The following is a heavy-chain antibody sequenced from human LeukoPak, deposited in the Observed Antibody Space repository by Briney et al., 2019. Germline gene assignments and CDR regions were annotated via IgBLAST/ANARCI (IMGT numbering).Heavy chain of an antibody. CDR1: GCPFTGYY. J-gene: IGHJ4*02. Sequence: GESLKISCKASGCPFTGYYMHWVRQAPGQGLEWMGRINPNSGGTNYAQKFQGRVTMTRDTSISTAYMELSRLRSDDTAVYYCARDLGSRIQLWLLGYWGQGTLVTVSS. V-gene: IGHV1-2*06. CDR3: ARDLGSRIQLWLLGY. D-gene: IGHD5-18*01. CDR2: INPNSGGT.